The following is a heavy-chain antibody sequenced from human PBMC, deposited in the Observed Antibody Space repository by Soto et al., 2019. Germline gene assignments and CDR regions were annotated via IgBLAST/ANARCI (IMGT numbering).Heavy chain of an antibody. J-gene: IGHJ6*02. CDR1: GGPFSSYA. D-gene: IGHD1-26*01. CDR2: IIPIFGTA. CDR3: ARALGYSGNPYYYYGMDV. V-gene: IGHV1-69*13. Sequence: SVKVSCKAAGGPFSSYAISWGRQAPGQGLEWMGGIIPIFGTANYAQKFQGRVTITADESTSTAYMELSSLRSEDTAVYYCARALGYSGNPYYYYGMDVWGQGTTVTVSS.